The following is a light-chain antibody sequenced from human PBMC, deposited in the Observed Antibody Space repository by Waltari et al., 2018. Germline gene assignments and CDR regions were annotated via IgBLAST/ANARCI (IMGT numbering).Light chain of an antibody. V-gene: IGKV1-16*02. Sequence: DIQMTQSRSSLSASVGDSVTITCRASQDISNYLALFQQKPGKAPKSLIYGASNLQSGVPSKFSGSGSGTDFTLTISSLQPEDSATYYCQQYNSFPLTFGGGTKVEIK. CDR1: QDISNY. CDR2: GAS. CDR3: QQYNSFPLT. J-gene: IGKJ4*01.